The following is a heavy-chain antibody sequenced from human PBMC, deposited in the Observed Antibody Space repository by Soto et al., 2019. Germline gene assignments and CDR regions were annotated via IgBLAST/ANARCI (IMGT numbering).Heavy chain of an antibody. V-gene: IGHV3-23*01. CDR3: STTGGY. D-gene: IGHD2-8*02. J-gene: IGHJ4*02. Sequence: PGGSLRLSCAASGFTFSSYAMSWVRQAPGKGLEWVAAISGSGGNIYYADSVKGRFTISRDSAKNSLYLQMNSLTVEDTALYYCSTTGGYWGQGILVTVSS. CDR2: ISGSGGNI. CDR1: GFTFSSYA.